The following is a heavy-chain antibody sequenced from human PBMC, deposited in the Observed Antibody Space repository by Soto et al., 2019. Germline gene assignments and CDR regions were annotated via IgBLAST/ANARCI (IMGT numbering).Heavy chain of an antibody. Sequence: GSVKGCSKVSGYPLTELSMHWVRRAPGKGLEWMGGFDPEDGETIYAQKFQGRVTMTEDTSTDTAYMELSSLRSEDTAVYYCATNPTTEWELLFDYWGQGTLATVSA. V-gene: IGHV1-24*01. CDR2: FDPEDGET. CDR1: GYPLTELS. J-gene: IGHJ4*02. CDR3: ATNPTTEWELLFDY. D-gene: IGHD1-26*01.